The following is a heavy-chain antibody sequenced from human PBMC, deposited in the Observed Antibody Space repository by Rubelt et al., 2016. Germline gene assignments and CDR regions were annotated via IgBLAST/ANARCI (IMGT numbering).Heavy chain of an antibody. D-gene: IGHD1-1*01. CDR2: ISGGSGST. CDR1: GGSFSGFY. V-gene: IGHV3-23*01. CDR3: AKVKTGTTGGVGSDY. Sequence: VQLQQWGAGLLKPSETLSLTCAVYGGSFSGFYWSWIRQPPGKGLEWVSAISGGSGSTYYADSVKGRFTISRDNSKNTRYLQMNSLRAEDTAVYYCAKVKTGTTGGVGSDYWGQGTLVTVSS. J-gene: IGHJ4*02.